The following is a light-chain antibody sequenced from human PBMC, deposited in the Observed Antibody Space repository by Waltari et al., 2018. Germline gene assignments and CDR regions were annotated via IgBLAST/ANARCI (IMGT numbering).Light chain of an antibody. Sequence: QSVLTQPPSASGTPGQDVTISCSRTTSSVGSTFVFWYQPLPGAAPKLLIFRSDRRPSGVPDRISGSKSGTSASLVITGLRSEDEADYYCAAWDDGLSAYVFGTGTKVTVL. CDR1: TSSVGSTF. J-gene: IGLJ1*01. CDR3: AAWDDGLSAYV. V-gene: IGLV1-47*01. CDR2: RSD.